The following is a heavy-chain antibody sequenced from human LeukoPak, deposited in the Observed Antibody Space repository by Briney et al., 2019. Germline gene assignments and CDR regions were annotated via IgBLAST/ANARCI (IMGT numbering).Heavy chain of an antibody. V-gene: IGHV3-30*18. CDR2: MSSDGSKI. CDR1: GVTLSTYG. D-gene: IGHD1-26*01. Sequence: GGSLRLSCAASGVTLSTYGIHWVRQAPGKGLEWVAVMSSDGSKIYFVDSVKGRFTISRDNSKNTVYLQMNSLRAEDTAVYYCAKDRGIVGANGLDYWGQGTLVTVSS. J-gene: IGHJ4*02. CDR3: AKDRGIVGANGLDY.